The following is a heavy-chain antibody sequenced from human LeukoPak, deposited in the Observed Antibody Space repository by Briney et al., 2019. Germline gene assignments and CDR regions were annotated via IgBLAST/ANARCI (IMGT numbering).Heavy chain of an antibody. J-gene: IGHJ6*03. Sequence: GGSLRLSCTVSGFTVSSNSMNWVRQAPGKGLAWVSALSSSGGSTYYADSVKGRFTISRDNSKNTLYLQMSSLRAEDTAVYYCAKGGGFDWLNYYYMDVWGKGTTVIISS. CDR1: GFTVSSNS. D-gene: IGHD3-9*01. V-gene: IGHV3-23*01. CDR3: AKGGGFDWLNYYYMDV. CDR2: LSSSGGST.